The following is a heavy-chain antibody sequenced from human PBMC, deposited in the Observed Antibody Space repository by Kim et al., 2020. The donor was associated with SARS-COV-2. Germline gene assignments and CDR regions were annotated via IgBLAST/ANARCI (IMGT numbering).Heavy chain of an antibody. J-gene: IGHJ4*02. V-gene: IGHV4-4*07. CDR1: GGSISSYY. CDR2: IYTSGST. D-gene: IGHD3-10*01. Sequence: SETLSLTCTVSGGSISSYYWSWIRQPAGKGLEWIGRIYTSGSTNYNPSLKSRVTMSVDTSKNQFSLKLSSVTAADTAVYYCARGGTYYYGSGSRYFDYWGQGTLVTVSS. CDR3: ARGGTYYYGSGSRYFDY.